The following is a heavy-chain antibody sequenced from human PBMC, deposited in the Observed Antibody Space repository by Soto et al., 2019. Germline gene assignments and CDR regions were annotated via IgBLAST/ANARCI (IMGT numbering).Heavy chain of an antibody. V-gene: IGHV4-34*01. Sequence: SETLSLTCAVYGGSFSGYYWSWIRQPPGKGLEWIGEINHSGITNYNPSLKSRVTISVDTSKNQFSLKLSSVTAADTAVYYCARGLTTVTTVRYFDYWGQGTLVTVSS. CDR2: INHSGIT. CDR3: ARGLTTVTTVRYFDY. J-gene: IGHJ4*02. D-gene: IGHD4-17*01. CDR1: GGSFSGYY.